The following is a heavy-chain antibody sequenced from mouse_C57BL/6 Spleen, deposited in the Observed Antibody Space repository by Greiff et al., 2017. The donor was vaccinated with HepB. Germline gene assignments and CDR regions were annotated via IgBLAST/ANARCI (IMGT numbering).Heavy chain of an antibody. CDR1: GYSFTGYF. J-gene: IGHJ4*01. Sequence: EVQLQQSGPELVKPGDSVKISCKASGYSFTGYFMNWVMQSHGKSLEWIGRINPYNGDTFYNQKFKGKATLTVDKSSSTAHMELRSLTSEDSAVYYCAREGAYYSNSYAMDYWGQGTSVTVSS. CDR3: AREGAYYSNSYAMDY. CDR2: INPYNGDT. V-gene: IGHV1-20*01. D-gene: IGHD2-5*01.